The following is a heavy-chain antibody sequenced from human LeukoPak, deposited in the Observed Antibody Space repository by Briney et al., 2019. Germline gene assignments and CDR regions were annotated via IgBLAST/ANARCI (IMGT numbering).Heavy chain of an antibody. CDR3: ASTGDCSSTSCSWYYFDY. CDR2: IYYSGST. J-gene: IGHJ4*02. CDR1: GGSISISSYY. V-gene: IGHV4-39*01. Sequence: PSETLSLTCTVSGGSISISSYYWGWIRQPPGKGLEWIGSIYYSGSTYYNPSLKSRVTISVDTSKNQFSLKLSSVTAADTAVYYCASTGDCSSTSCSWYYFDYWGQGTLVTVSS. D-gene: IGHD2-2*01.